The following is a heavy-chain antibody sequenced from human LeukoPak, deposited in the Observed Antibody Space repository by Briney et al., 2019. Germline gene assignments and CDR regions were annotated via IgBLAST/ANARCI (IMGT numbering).Heavy chain of an antibody. CDR3: ARRNYTSVWFDP. J-gene: IGHJ5*02. CDR1: SYSFTTYW. D-gene: IGHD1-7*01. CDR2: IYPAGSHT. V-gene: IGHV5-51*01. Sequence: GESLKISCKASSYSFTTYWIGWVRQMPGKGLEWMGIIYPAGSHTIYSPSFQGQVTISVDKSTNTAYLQWNTLKASDTAMYYCARRNYTSVWFDPWGQGTLVTVSS.